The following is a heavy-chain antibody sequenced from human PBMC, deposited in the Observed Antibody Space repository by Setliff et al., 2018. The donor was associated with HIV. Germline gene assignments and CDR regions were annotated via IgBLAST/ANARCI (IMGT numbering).Heavy chain of an antibody. J-gene: IGHJ3*02. CDR3: ARGGYNYRPPSDAFDI. Sequence: AAVKVSCKASGYTFTSYGISWVRQAPGQGLEWMGWISAYNGNTNYAQKLQGRVTMTTDTSTSTVYVELSSLRSEDTAVYYCARGGYNYRPPSDAFDIWGQGTMVTVSS. V-gene: IGHV1-18*01. D-gene: IGHD5-12*01. CDR1: GYTFTSYG. CDR2: ISAYNGNT.